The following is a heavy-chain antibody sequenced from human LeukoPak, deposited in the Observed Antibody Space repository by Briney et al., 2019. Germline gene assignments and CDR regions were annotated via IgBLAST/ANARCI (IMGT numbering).Heavy chain of an antibody. Sequence: GGSLRLSCAASGFTFSSYAMSWVRQAPGKGLEWVSTLSGSGGSTYYADSVKGRFTISRDNSKNTLYLQMNSLRAEDTAVYSCAKCISTLDGGVVFDVWGQRTMVTVSS. J-gene: IGHJ3*01. V-gene: IGHV3-23*01. D-gene: IGHD2-8*02. CDR1: GFTFSSYA. CDR3: AKCISTLDGGVVFDV. CDR2: LSGSGGST.